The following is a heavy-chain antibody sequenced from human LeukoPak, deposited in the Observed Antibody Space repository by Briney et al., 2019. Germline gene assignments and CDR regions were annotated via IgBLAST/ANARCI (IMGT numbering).Heavy chain of an antibody. Sequence: LSLTCAVYGGSFSGYYWSWLRQAPGKGLEWVSYISSSGSTIYYADSVKGRFTISRDNAKNSLYLQMNSPRAEDTAVYYCARAESVTYYDFLSASYYFDYWGQGTLVTVSS. V-gene: IGHV3-11*01. CDR3: ARAESVTYYDFLSASYYFDY. D-gene: IGHD3-3*01. CDR1: GGSFSGYY. J-gene: IGHJ4*02. CDR2: ISSSGSTI.